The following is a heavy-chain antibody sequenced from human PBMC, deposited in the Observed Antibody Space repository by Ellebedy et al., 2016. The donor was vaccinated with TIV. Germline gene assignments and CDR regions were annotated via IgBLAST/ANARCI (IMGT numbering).Heavy chain of an antibody. CDR3: ARGYDSSGSPTVRYFQH. J-gene: IGHJ1*01. CDR2: MNPNSGNT. V-gene: IGHV1-8*01. D-gene: IGHD3-22*01. CDR1: GYTFTSYD. Sequence: ASVKVSCKASGYTFTSYDINWVRQATGQGLEWMGWMNPNSGNTGYAQKFQGRITMTRNTSISTAYMELSSLRSEDTAVYYCARGYDSSGSPTVRYFQHWGQGTLVTVSS.